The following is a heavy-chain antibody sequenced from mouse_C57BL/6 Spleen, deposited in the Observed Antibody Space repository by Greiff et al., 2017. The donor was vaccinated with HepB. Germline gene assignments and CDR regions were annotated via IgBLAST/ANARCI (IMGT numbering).Heavy chain of an antibody. CDR2: IHPNSGST. V-gene: IGHV1-64*01. J-gene: IGHJ2*01. Sequence: VQLQQSGAELVKPGASVKLSCKASGYTFTSYWMHWVKQRPGQGLEWIGMIHPNSGSTNYNEKFKSKATQTVDKSSSTAYMQLSSLTSEDSAVYYCASPSTMVTTSADYWGQGTTLTVSS. D-gene: IGHD2-2*01. CDR1: GYTFTSYW. CDR3: ASPSTMVTTSADY.